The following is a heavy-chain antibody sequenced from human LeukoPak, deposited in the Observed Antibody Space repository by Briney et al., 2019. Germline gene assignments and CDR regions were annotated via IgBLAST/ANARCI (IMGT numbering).Heavy chain of an antibody. J-gene: IGHJ6*02. Sequence: GGSLRLSCAASGFTFSSYAMSWVRQAPGKGLEWVSAISGSGGSTYYADSVKGRFTISRDNSKNTLYLQMNSLRAEDTAVYYCAKDLAPYYLDYYYGMDVWGQGTTVTVSS. CDR3: AKDLAPYYLDYYYGMDV. CDR2: ISGSGGST. CDR1: GFTFSSYA. V-gene: IGHV3-23*01. D-gene: IGHD3-10*01.